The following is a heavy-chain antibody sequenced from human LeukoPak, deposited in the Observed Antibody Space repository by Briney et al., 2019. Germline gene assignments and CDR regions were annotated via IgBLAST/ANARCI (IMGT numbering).Heavy chain of an antibody. V-gene: IGHV3-23*01. CDR2: IRVGGET. Sequence: GGSLRLSCAASGFTFSSYAMNWVRQAPGKGLEWVSGIRVGGETHYADSVKGRFTISRDNSENTLYLQMSGLRAEDTAVYHCAKGTGDTGYYFDYWGQGTLVTVSS. CDR3: AKGTGDTGYYFDY. CDR1: GFTFSSYA. J-gene: IGHJ4*02. D-gene: IGHD7-27*01.